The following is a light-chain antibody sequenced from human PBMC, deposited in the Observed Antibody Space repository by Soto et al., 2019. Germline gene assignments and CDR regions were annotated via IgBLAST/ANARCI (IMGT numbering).Light chain of an antibody. Sequence: EIVLTHSPGTLSLSPGGRATLSCRASQSVRNNFLAWYQQKPGQAPRLLIYNAATRATGIPDRFSGSGSGTDFTLTISRLEPEDFAVYHCQQYASSLLTFGGGTKVEIK. V-gene: IGKV3-20*01. CDR1: QSVRNNF. CDR3: QQYASSLLT. J-gene: IGKJ4*01. CDR2: NAA.